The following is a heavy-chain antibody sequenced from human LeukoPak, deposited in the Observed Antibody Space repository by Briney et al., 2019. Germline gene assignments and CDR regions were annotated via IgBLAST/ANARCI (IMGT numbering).Heavy chain of an antibody. CDR3: AKDLRYGRDFDY. D-gene: IGHD5-18*01. J-gene: IGHJ4*02. V-gene: IGHV3-30*02. Sequence: PGGSLRLSCAASGFTFRNYGMHWVRQAPGKGLEWVAFIRYDGTNKYYADSVKGRFTISRDNSKNTLYLQMNSLRAEDTAVYYCAKDLRYGRDFDYWGQGTLVTVSS. CDR1: GFTFRNYG. CDR2: IRYDGTNK.